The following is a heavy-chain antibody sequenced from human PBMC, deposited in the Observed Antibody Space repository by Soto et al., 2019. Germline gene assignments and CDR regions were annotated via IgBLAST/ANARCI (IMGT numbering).Heavy chain of an antibody. V-gene: IGHV3-30-3*01. Sequence: GGSLRLSCAASGFTFSSYAMHWVRQAPGKGLEWVAVISYDGSNKYYADSVKGRFTISRDNSKNTLYLQMNSLRAEDTAVYYCAREWRNYPIFGYYCYYGMDVWGQGTTVTVS. J-gene: IGHJ6*02. D-gene: IGHD4-4*01. CDR2: ISYDGSNK. CDR3: AREWRNYPIFGYYCYYGMDV. CDR1: GFTFSSYA.